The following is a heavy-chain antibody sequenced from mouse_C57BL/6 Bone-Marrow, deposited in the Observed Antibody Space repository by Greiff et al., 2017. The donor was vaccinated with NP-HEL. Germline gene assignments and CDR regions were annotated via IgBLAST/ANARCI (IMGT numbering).Heavy chain of an antibody. Sequence: VQLQQSGPELVKPGASVKISCKASGYSFTSYYIHWVKQRPGQGLEWIGWIYPGSGNTKYNEKFKGKATLTADTSSSTAYMQLSSLTSEDSAVYYCARDGILRSLFAYWGQGTLVTVSA. V-gene: IGHV1-66*01. J-gene: IGHJ3*01. CDR3: ARDGILRSLFAY. D-gene: IGHD1-1*01. CDR1: GYSFTSYY. CDR2: IYPGSGNT.